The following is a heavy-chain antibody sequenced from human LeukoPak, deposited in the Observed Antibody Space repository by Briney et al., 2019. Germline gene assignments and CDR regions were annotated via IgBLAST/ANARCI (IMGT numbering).Heavy chain of an antibody. CDR1: GFTFDDYA. J-gene: IGHJ4*02. Sequence: GRSLRLSCAASGFTFDDYAMHWVRQAPGKGLEWVSGISWNSGSVGYADSVKGRFTISRDNAKNSLYLQMNSLRAEDTAVYYCAKERKLLPFDGWGQGTLVTVSS. CDR3: AKERKLLPFDG. D-gene: IGHD1-26*01. CDR2: ISWNSGSV. V-gene: IGHV3-9*01.